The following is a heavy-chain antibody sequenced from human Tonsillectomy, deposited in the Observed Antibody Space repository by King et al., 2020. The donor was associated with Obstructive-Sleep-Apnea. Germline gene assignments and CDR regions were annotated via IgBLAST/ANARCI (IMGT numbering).Heavy chain of an antibody. CDR1: GESFNDYF. V-gene: IGHV4-34*01. D-gene: IGHD3-10*01. CDR2: ITHSGST. CDR3: ARVPGDTMGPVDY. J-gene: IGHJ4*02. Sequence: VQLQQWGAGLLEPSETLSLTCAVYGESFNDYFWSWIRQPPEEGLEWIGEITHSGSTNYSPSLKRRVTMSVDTSKNQLSLKLDSVTAADTAVYYCARVPGDTMGPVDYWGQGTLVTVSS.